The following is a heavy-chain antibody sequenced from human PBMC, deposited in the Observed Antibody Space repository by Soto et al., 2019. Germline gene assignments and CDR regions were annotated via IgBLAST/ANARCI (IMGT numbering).Heavy chain of an antibody. CDR3: ARGRGGWFINQLLNAFGI. J-gene: IGHJ3*02. V-gene: IGHV4-59*01. D-gene: IGHD2-2*01. CDR1: GGSISSYY. CDR2: IYYSGST. Sequence: QVQLQESGPGLVKPSETLSLTCTVSGGSISSYYWSWIRQPPGKGPEWIGYIYYSGSTNYNPSLKSRVTISVDTSKNQFSLKLSSVTAADTAVYYCARGRGGWFINQLLNAFGIWGQGTMVTVSS.